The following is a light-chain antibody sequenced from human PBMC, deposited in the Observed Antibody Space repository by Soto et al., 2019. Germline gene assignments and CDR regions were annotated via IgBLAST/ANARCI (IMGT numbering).Light chain of an antibody. Sequence: QSALTQPPSASGSPGQSVTISCTGTSSDVGGYNYVSWYQQHPGKAPKLMIYEVSKRPSGVPDRFSGSKSGNTASLTVSGLQAEDEADYYCSSYAGSNNFGFCGGTKLTVL. CDR2: EVS. V-gene: IGLV2-8*01. CDR3: SSYAGSNNFG. CDR1: SSDVGGYNY. J-gene: IGLJ3*02.